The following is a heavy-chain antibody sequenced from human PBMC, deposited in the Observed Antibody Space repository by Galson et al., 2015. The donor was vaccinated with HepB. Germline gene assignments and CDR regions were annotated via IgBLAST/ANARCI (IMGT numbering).Heavy chain of an antibody. J-gene: IGHJ4*02. CDR3: AKYSGSSWYTYLDY. V-gene: IGHV3-23*01. CDR2: ISGSGGST. Sequence: SLRLSCAASGFTFSSYAMSWVRQAPGKGLEWVSAISGSGGSTYYADSVKGRFTISRDNSKNTLYLQMNSLRAEDTAVYYCAKYSGSSWYTYLDYWGQGTLVTVSS. D-gene: IGHD6-13*01. CDR1: GFTFSSYA.